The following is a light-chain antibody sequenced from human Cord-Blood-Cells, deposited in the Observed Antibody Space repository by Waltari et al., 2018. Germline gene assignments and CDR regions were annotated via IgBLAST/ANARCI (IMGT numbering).Light chain of an antibody. J-gene: IGKJ4*01. CDR1: QSISSY. CDR2: AAS. Sequence: DIQMTQYPSSLSASVGDRVTITCRASQSISSYLNWYQQKPGKTPKLLLYAASSLQSGVPSSFSGSGSGTDFTLTISSLQPEDFATYYCQQSYSTPPLTFGGGTKVEIK. CDR3: QQSYSTPPLT. V-gene: IGKV1-39*01.